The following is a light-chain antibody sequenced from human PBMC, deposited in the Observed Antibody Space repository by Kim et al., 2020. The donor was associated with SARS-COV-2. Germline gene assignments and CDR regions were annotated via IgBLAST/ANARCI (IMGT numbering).Light chain of an antibody. J-gene: IGLJ3*02. CDR2: LNSDGSH. CDR1: SGHSNYA. Sequence: ASVKLTCTLSSGHSNYAIAWQQQQPEKGPRYLMRLNSDGSHNKGDGIPDRFSGSSSGAERYLTISSLQSEDEADYFCQTWGPGFRVFGGGTQLTVL. V-gene: IGLV4-69*01. CDR3: QTWGPGFRV.